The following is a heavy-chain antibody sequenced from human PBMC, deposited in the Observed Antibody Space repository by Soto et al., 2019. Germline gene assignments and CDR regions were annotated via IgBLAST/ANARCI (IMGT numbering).Heavy chain of an antibody. CDR1: GGSISSYY. Sequence: PSETLSLTCTVSGGSISSYYWSWIRQPPGKGLEWIGYIYYSGSTNYNPSLKSRVTISLDTSKNQFSLKLSSVTAADTAVYYCATSLRSGGYYHYFDSWGQGTLVTVS. J-gene: IGHJ4*02. D-gene: IGHD1-26*01. CDR3: ATSLRSGGYYHYFDS. CDR2: IYYSGST. V-gene: IGHV4-59*08.